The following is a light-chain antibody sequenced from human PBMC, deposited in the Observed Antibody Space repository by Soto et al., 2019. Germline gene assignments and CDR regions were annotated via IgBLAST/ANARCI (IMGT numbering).Light chain of an antibody. CDR2: EVN. V-gene: IGLV2-8*01. Sequence: QSALTQPPSASGSPGQSVTISCTGTSSDIGGYNYVSWYRQHPGKAPKLMIFEVNKRPSGVPDRFSGSKFGNTASLTVSGLQTEDEADYYCTAFAGRNTLLFGGGTKVTVL. CDR1: SSDIGGYNY. J-gene: IGLJ3*02. CDR3: TAFAGRNTLL.